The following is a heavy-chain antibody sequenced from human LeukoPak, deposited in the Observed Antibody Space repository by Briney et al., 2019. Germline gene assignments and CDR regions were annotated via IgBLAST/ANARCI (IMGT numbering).Heavy chain of an antibody. CDR2: INPNSGGT. J-gene: IGHJ4*02. CDR1: GYTFTGYY. V-gene: IGHV1-2*02. CDR3: ASRSSGWYTGFDY. Sequence: ASVKVSCKASGYTFTGYYMHWVRQAPGQGLEWMGWINPNSGGTNYAQKFQGRVTMTRDTSISTAYMELSRPRSDDTAVYYCASRSSGWYTGFDYWGQGTLVTVSS. D-gene: IGHD6-19*01.